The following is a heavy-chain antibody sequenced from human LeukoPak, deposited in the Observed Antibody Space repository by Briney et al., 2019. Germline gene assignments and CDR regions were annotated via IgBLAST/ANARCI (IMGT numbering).Heavy chain of an antibody. J-gene: IGHJ4*02. V-gene: IGHV1-8*01. D-gene: IGHD6-19*01. CDR1: GYTFTSYD. CDR2: MNPNSGNT. CDR3: ARGVAVASDY. Sequence: ASVKVSCKASGYTFTSYDINWVRQATGQGLEWMGWMNPNSGNTNYAQKLQGRVTMTTDTSTSTAYMELRSLRSDDTAVYYCARGVAVASDYWGQGTLVTVSS.